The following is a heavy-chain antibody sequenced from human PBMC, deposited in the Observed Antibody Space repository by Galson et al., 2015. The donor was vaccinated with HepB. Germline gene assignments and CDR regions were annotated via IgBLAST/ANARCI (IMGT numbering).Heavy chain of an antibody. D-gene: IGHD4-17*01. CDR3: ARWSYGDWGCFDY. J-gene: IGHJ4*02. CDR2: IKQDGSEK. V-gene: IGHV3-7*01. CDR1: GFTFSSYW. Sequence: SLRLSCAASGFTFSSYWMSWVRQAPGKGLEWVANIKQDGSEKYYVDSVKGRFTISRDNAKNSLYLQMNSLRAEDTAVYYCARWSYGDWGCFDYWGQGTLVTVSS.